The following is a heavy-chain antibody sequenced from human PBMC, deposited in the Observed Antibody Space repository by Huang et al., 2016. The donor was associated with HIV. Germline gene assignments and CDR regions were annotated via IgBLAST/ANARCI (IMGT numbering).Heavy chain of an antibody. V-gene: IGHV3-15*01. Sequence: EVQLVESGGGLVKPGGSLRLSCAASGFTFGNAWMSWVRQATGKGVEGVGRIKSKTDGGKTEYAAPVKGRFTISRDDSKKTLYLKMNSLKSEDTAVYYCSSGSTSSPDYYYYYGMEVWGQGTTVTVSS. CDR1: GFTFGNAW. J-gene: IGHJ6*02. CDR2: IKSKTDGGKT. D-gene: IGHD2-2*01. CDR3: SSGSTSSPDYYYYYGMEV.